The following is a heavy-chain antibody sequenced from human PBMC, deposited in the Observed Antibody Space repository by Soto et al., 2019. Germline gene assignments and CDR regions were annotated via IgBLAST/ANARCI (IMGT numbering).Heavy chain of an antibody. CDR1: GFTFSSYA. CDR2: ISGSGGST. CDR3: AKTYYDFWSPSGYFDY. V-gene: IGHV3-23*01. Sequence: GGSLRLSCAASGFTFSSYAMSWVRQAPGKGLEWVSAISGSGGSTYYADSVKGRFTISRDNSKNTLYLQMNSLRAEDTAVYYCAKTYYDFWSPSGYFDYWGQGTLVTVSS. J-gene: IGHJ4*02. D-gene: IGHD3-3*01.